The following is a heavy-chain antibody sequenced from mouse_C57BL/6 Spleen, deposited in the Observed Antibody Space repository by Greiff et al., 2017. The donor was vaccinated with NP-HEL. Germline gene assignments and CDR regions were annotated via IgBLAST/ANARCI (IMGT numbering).Heavy chain of an antibody. Sequence: EVMLVESGGGLVKPGGSLKLSCAASGFTFSDYGMHWVRQAPEKGLEWVAYISSGSSTIYYADTVKGRFTISRDNAKNTLFLQMTSLRSEDTAMYYCASYDYEGYFDVWGTGTTVTVSP. V-gene: IGHV5-17*01. CDR2: ISSGSSTI. D-gene: IGHD2-4*01. J-gene: IGHJ1*03. CDR1: GFTFSDYG. CDR3: ASYDYEGYFDV.